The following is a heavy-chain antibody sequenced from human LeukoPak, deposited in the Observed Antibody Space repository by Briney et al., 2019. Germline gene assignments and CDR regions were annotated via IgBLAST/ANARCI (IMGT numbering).Heavy chain of an antibody. CDR1: GFTFSSYW. D-gene: IGHD3-10*01. V-gene: IGHV3-7*02. CDR2: TKQDGSEK. J-gene: IGHJ3*02. CDR3: ASGSGSYYNLGDDAFDI. Sequence: PGGSLRLSCAASGFTFSSYWMSWVRQAPGKGLEWVANTKQDGSEKYYVDSVKGRFTISRDNAKNSLYLQMNSLRAEDTAVYYCASGSGSYYNLGDDAFDIWGQGTMVTVSS.